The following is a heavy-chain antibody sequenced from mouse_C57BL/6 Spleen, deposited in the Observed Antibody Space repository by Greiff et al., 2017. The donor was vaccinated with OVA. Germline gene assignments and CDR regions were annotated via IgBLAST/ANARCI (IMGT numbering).Heavy chain of an antibody. V-gene: IGHV1-82*01. D-gene: IGHD2-2*01. CDR2: IYPGDGDT. Sequence: VQLQQSGPELVKPGASVKISCKASGYAFSSSWMNWVKQRPGTGLEWIGRIYPGDGDTNYNGKFKGKATLTADKSSSTAYMQLSSLTSEDSAVYFWAGSTMVTPFDYWGQGTTLTVSS. CDR1: GYAFSSSW. J-gene: IGHJ2*01. CDR3: AGSTMVTPFDY.